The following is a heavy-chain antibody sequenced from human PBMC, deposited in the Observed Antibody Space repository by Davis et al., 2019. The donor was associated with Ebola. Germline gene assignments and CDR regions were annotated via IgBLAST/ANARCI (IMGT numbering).Heavy chain of an antibody. D-gene: IGHD2-15*01. V-gene: IGHV3-23*01. CDR3: AKGGGGYGFYGDYLDY. J-gene: IGHJ4*02. CDR2: IGGGGDDT. Sequence: GESLKISCAASGFTFNYYAMSWVRQAPGKGLEWVSLIGGGGDDTYYPDSVKGRFTISRDNSKNTLYLQMNSLRAEDTAVYYCAKGGGGYGFYGDYLDYWGQGTLVTVSS. CDR1: GFTFNYYA.